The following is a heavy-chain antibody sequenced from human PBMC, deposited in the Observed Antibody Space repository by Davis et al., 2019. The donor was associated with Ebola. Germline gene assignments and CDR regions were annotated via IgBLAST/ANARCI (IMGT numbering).Heavy chain of an antibody. CDR2: ISSSSSYI. CDR3: AREGSGWYLGAFDI. Sequence: GESLKISCAASGFTFSSYSMNWVRQAPGKGLEWVSSISSSSSYIYYADSVKGRFTISRDNAKNSLYLQMNSLRAEDTAVYYCAREGSGWYLGAFDIWGQGTMVTVSS. CDR1: GFTFSSYS. D-gene: IGHD6-19*01. J-gene: IGHJ3*02. V-gene: IGHV3-21*01.